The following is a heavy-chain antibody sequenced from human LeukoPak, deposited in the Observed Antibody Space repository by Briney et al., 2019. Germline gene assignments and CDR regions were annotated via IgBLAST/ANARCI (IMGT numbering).Heavy chain of an antibody. CDR1: GFTFSSYA. J-gene: IGHJ4*02. V-gene: IGHV3-23*01. Sequence: GGSTRLSCAASGFTFSSYAISWVRQAPGKGLEWVSTFSGSGGNTYYADSVKGRFTISRDNSKNTLYLQMNSLRAEDTAVYYCAKENYDYVWGSYQTVFSFDYWGQGTLVTVSS. D-gene: IGHD3-16*02. CDR2: FSGSGGNT. CDR3: AKENYDYVWGSYQTVFSFDY.